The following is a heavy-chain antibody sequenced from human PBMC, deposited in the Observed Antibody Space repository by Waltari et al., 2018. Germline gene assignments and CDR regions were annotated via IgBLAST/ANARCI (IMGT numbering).Heavy chain of an antibody. CDR2: INAGNGNT. CDR1: GSTFTSYA. D-gene: IGHD6-19*01. Sequence: QVQLVQSGAEVKKPGASVKVSCKASGSTFTSYAMHWVRQAHGQRLEWMGRINAGNGNTKYSQKFQGRVTITRDTSASTAYMELSSLRSEDTAVYYCARERSMYSSGWFEWGQGTLVTVSS. V-gene: IGHV1-3*01. CDR3: ARERSMYSSGWFE. J-gene: IGHJ4*02.